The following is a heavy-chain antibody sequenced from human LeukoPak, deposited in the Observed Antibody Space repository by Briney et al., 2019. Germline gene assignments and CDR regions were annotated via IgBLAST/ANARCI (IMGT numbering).Heavy chain of an antibody. CDR2: INPNSGGT. Sequence: GASVKVSCKASGYTFSGFYIHWVRQAPGQGLEWMGWINPNSGGTNYAQKFQGRVTMTRDTSISTAYMELSRLRSDDTAVYYCARGEPYYDILTGYINVPPFDYWGQGTLVTVSS. V-gene: IGHV1-2*02. J-gene: IGHJ4*02. CDR3: ARGEPYYDILTGYINVPPFDY. D-gene: IGHD3-9*01. CDR1: GYTFSGFY.